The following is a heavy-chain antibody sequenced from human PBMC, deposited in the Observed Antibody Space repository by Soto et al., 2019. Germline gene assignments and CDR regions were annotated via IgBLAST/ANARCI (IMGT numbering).Heavy chain of an antibody. D-gene: IGHD3-9*01. Sequence: GGSLRLSCAASGFTFSSYALHWVRQAPGEGLDWVALISYDGSNKYYADSVKGRFTISRDNSKNTMYLQMNSLSAEDTAVYYCASAVLRSFDWSIHLPYHYGMDVWGQGTTVTVSS. J-gene: IGHJ6*02. CDR1: GFTFSSYA. CDR2: ISYDGSNK. V-gene: IGHV3-30-3*01. CDR3: ASAVLRSFDWSIHLPYHYGMDV.